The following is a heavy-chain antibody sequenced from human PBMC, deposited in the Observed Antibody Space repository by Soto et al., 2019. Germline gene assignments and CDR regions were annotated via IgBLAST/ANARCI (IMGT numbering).Heavy chain of an antibody. CDR1: GFLFNDYN. CDR3: AAHSGPPIHANDRKRAFDY. V-gene: IGHV3-11*05. D-gene: IGHD3-22*01. J-gene: IGHJ4*02. Sequence: QVQLVESGGGLVKPGESLRLSCVASGFLFNDYNMNWVRQAPGKGLEWVSYIGTSGSDSTYADSVKGRFTISRDNAKNSLYLQMNSLRAEDTGVYYCAAHSGPPIHANDRKRAFDYRGQGTLVTVSS. CDR2: IGTSGSDS.